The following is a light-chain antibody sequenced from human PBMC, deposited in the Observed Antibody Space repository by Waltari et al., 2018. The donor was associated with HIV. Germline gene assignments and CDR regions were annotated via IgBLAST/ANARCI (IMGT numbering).Light chain of an antibody. CDR1: SSDIGTFNL. CDR3: CSYAAGGNYV. CDR2: EGS. J-gene: IGLJ1*01. V-gene: IGLV2-23*01. Sequence: QSALTQPASVSGSPGQSITISCTGTSSDIGTFNLVSWYQQRPGKAPKLIIHEGSKRPSGVSNRFSGSRSGTTASLTISGLQADDEADYYCCSYAAGGNYVFGTGTEVTVL.